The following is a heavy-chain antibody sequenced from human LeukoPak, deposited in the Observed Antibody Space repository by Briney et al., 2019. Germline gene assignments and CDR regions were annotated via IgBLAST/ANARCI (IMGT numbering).Heavy chain of an antibody. Sequence: SETLPLTCAVYGGSFSGYYWSWIRQPPGKGLECSGEINHSGSTNYNPSLKSRVTISVDTSKNKFSLKLSSVTAADTAVYYCARHPPRITIFWRAHDDAFDIWGQGTMVTVSS. CDR2: INHSGST. J-gene: IGHJ3*02. D-gene: IGHD3-9*01. V-gene: IGHV4-34*01. CDR1: GGSFSGYY. CDR3: ARHPPRITIFWRAHDDAFDI.